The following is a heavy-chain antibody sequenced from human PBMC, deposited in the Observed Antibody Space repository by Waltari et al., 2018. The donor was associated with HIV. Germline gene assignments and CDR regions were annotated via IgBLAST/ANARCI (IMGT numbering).Heavy chain of an antibody. CDR1: GGSISSGGYY. J-gene: IGHJ4*02. V-gene: IGHV4-31*03. CDR2: IYYSGST. CDR3: ARGDNTYFDY. Sequence: QVQLQESGPGLVKTSQTLSLTSTVSGGSISSGGYYWSWLRQHPGKGLEWTGYIYYSGSTYYNPSLKSRVTISVDTSKNQFSLKLSSVTAADTAVYYCARGDNTYFDYWGQGTLVTVSS. D-gene: IGHD3-9*01.